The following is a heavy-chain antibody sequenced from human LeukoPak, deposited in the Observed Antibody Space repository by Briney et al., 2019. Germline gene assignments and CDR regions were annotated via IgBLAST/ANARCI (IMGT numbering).Heavy chain of an antibody. D-gene: IGHD5-24*01. CDR1: GFTFRSYT. V-gene: IGHV3-23*01. Sequence: GGSLRLSCAASGFTFRSYTMSWVRQAPGKGLEWVSAISGSGGSTYYADSVKGRFTISRDNSKNTLYLQMNSLRAEDTAVYYYAKDRWLTGGYYFDYWGQGTLVTVSS. CDR3: AKDRWLTGGYYFDY. J-gene: IGHJ4*02. CDR2: ISGSGGST.